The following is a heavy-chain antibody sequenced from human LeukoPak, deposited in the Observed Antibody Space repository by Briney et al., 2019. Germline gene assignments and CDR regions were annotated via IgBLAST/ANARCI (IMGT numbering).Heavy chain of an antibody. D-gene: IGHD3-10*01. Sequence: GGSLRLSCAASGFTFSSYWMSWVRQAPGKGLEWVANIKQDGSEKYYVDSVRGRFTISRDNAKNSLSLQMNSLRAEDTAVYYCARLLTSPLAPMFRGKPFDIWGPGTMVTVSS. V-gene: IGHV3-7*01. CDR3: ARLLTSPLAPMFRGKPFDI. CDR1: GFTFSSYW. CDR2: IKQDGSEK. J-gene: IGHJ3*02.